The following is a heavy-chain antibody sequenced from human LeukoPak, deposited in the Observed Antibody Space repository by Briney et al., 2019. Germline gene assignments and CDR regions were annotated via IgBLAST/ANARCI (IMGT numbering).Heavy chain of an antibody. CDR1: GYTFTSYD. J-gene: IGHJ6*02. CDR3: ARDVLRYFDWFSGMDV. V-gene: IGHV1-8*01. CDR2: MNPNSGNT. D-gene: IGHD3-9*01. Sequence: ASVKVSCKASGYTFTSYDINWVRQATGQGLEWMGQMNPNSGNTGYAQKFQGRVTMTRNTSISTAYMELSSLRSEDTAVYYCARDVLRYFDWFSGMDVWGQGTTVTVSS.